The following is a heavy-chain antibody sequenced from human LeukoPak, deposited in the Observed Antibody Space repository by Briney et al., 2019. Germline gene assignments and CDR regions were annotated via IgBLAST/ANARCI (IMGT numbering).Heavy chain of an antibody. CDR2: ISSSGSTI. CDR3: ANSRYDSSGYYGIIGY. Sequence: PGGSLRLSCAASGFSFSDYYMNWIRQAPGKGLEWVSYISSSGSTIYYADSVKGRFTISRDNAKNSLYLQMNSLRAEDTAVYYCANSRYDSSGYYGIIGYWGQGTLVTVSS. CDR1: GFSFSDYY. V-gene: IGHV3-11*04. J-gene: IGHJ4*02. D-gene: IGHD3-22*01.